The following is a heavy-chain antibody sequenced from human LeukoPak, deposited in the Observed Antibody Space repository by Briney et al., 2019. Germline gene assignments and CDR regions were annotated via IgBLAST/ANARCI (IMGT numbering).Heavy chain of an antibody. Sequence: SGTLSLTCTVSGGSISSHYWSWIRQPPGKGLEWIGYIYYSGSTNYNPSLKSRVTISVDTSKNQFSLKLSSVTAADTAVYYCARIPLYGSGSLIDYWGQGTLVTVSS. CDR3: ARIPLYGSGSLIDY. V-gene: IGHV4-59*11. D-gene: IGHD3-10*01. J-gene: IGHJ4*02. CDR2: IYYSGST. CDR1: GGSISSHY.